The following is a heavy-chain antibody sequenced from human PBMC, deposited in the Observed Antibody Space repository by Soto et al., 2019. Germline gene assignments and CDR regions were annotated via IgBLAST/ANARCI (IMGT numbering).Heavy chain of an antibody. CDR1: GHTFTSYG. Sequence: ASVKVSCKASGHTFTSYGISWVRQAPGQGLEWMGWITVYNGVTKYAQKVQGRVTMTTDTSTSTAYMELRSLRSDDTAVYYCARSTYESSGDIVYLDYSANGTLVTVS. D-gene: IGHD3-22*01. CDR2: ITVYNGVT. V-gene: IGHV1-18*04. CDR3: ARSTYESSGDIVYLDY. J-gene: IGHJ4*01.